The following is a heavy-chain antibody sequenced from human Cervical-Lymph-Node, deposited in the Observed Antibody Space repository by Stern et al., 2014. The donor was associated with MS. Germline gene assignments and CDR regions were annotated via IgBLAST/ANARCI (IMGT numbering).Heavy chain of an antibody. V-gene: IGHV4-59*01. Sequence: QLQLQESGPGLVTPSETLSLTCTVSGGSISSYYLRWIRQPPGQGLEWIGHIYYSGSNNYNPSLKSRVTISVDTSKNQFSLKLSSVTAADTAVYYCARAPRTVPRVSLGAFDIWGQGTMVTVSS. D-gene: IGHD4-17*01. CDR3: ARAPRTVPRVSLGAFDI. J-gene: IGHJ3*02. CDR2: IYYSGSN. CDR1: GGSISSYY.